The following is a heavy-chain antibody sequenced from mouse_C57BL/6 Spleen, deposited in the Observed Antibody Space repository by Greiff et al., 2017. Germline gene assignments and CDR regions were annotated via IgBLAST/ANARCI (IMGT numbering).Heavy chain of an antibody. D-gene: IGHD1-1*01. CDR2: ISDGGSYT. CDR3: AREGLCYYGSSAWFAY. CDR1: GFTFSSYA. J-gene: IGHJ3*01. Sequence: EVQRVESGGGLVKPGGSLKLSCAASGFTFSSYAMSWVRQTPEQRLEWVATISDGGSYTYYPDNVKGRFTISRDNAKNNLYLQMSHLNTEDTAMYSCAREGLCYYGSSAWFAYWGQGTLVPVSA. V-gene: IGHV5-4*01.